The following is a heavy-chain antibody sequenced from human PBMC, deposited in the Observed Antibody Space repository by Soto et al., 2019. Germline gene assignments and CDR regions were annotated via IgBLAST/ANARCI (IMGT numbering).Heavy chain of an antibody. CDR2: IYYSGST. D-gene: IGHD2-15*01. J-gene: IGHJ2*01. V-gene: IGHV4-30-4*01. CDR1: GGSISSGDYY. CDR3: ARVVAATGWYFDL. Sequence: QVQLQESGPGLVKPSQTLSLTCTVSGGSISSGDYYWSWIRQPPGKGLEWIGYIYYSGSTYYNPSLKSRVTISVDTSKNQCSLKLSSVTAADTAVYYCARVVAATGWYFDLWGRGTLVTVSS.